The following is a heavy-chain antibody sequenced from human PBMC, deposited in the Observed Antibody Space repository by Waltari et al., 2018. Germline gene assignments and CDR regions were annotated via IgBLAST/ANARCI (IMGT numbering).Heavy chain of an antibody. CDR3: ARDNGGIVGATPSFYFDS. J-gene: IGHJ4*02. V-gene: IGHV3-21*01. CDR2: ISSGSSYI. Sequence: EVYLVESGGGLVKPGGSLRLSCAASGFAFSSYRMTWVRQAPGKGLEWVSSISSGSSYIYYADSLKGRFTISRDNARKSVFLQMSSLRAEDTAVYYCARDNGGIVGATPSFYFDSWGQGTLVTVSS. D-gene: IGHD1-26*01. CDR1: GFAFSSYR.